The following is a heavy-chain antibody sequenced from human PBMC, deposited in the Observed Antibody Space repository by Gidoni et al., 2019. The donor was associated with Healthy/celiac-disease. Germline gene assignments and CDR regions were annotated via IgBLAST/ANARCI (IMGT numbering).Heavy chain of an antibody. D-gene: IGHD3-10*01. Sequence: EVQLVESGGGLVKPGGSLRLSCSASGFTFRHAGMSWVRQAPGKGLEWVGRIKSKTDGGTTDYAAPVKGRFTISRDDSKNTLYLQMNSLKTEDTAVYYCTTGFITMVRGGNWFDPWGQGTLVTVSS. CDR1: GFTFRHAG. CDR2: IKSKTDGGTT. V-gene: IGHV3-15*01. J-gene: IGHJ5*02. CDR3: TTGFITMVRGGNWFDP.